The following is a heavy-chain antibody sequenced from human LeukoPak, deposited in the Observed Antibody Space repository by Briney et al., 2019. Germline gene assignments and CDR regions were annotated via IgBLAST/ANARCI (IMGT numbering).Heavy chain of an antibody. Sequence: SETLSLTCAVYGGSFSGYYWSWIRQPPGKGLEWIGEINHSGSTNYNPSLKSRVTISVDTSKNQFSLKLSSVTAADTAVYYCASPRYSSSWYYFDYWGQGTLVTASS. V-gene: IGHV4-34*01. CDR3: ASPRYSSSWYYFDY. J-gene: IGHJ4*02. CDR2: INHSGST. CDR1: GGSFSGYY. D-gene: IGHD6-13*01.